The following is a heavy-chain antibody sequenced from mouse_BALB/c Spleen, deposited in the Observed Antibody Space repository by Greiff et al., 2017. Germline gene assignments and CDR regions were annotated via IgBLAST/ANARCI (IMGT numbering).Heavy chain of an antibody. Sequence: ESGPGLVKPSQSLSLTCSVTGYSITSGYYWNWIRQFPGNKLEWMGYISYDGSNNYNPSLKNRISITRDTSKNQFFLKLNSVTTEDTATYYCAKGGGNLCFAYWGQGTLVTVSA. V-gene: IGHV3-6*02. CDR3: AKGGGNLCFAY. CDR1: GYSITSGYY. J-gene: IGHJ3*01. D-gene: IGHD2-1*01. CDR2: ISYDGSN.